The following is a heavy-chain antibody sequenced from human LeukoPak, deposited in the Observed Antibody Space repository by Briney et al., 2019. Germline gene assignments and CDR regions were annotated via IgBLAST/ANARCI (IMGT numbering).Heavy chain of an antibody. CDR3: ARSRSIAAAADY. Sequence: ASVKVFCKASGYTFISYGISWVRQAPGQGLEWMGWISAYNGITNYVQKLQGRVTMTTDTSTSTAYMELRSLRSDDTAVYYCARSRSIAAAADYWGQGTLVIVSS. D-gene: IGHD6-13*01. CDR1: GYTFISYG. J-gene: IGHJ4*02. CDR2: ISAYNGIT. V-gene: IGHV1-18*01.